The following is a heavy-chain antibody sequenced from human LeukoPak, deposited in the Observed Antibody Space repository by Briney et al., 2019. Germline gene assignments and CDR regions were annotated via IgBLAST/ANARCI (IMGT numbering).Heavy chain of an antibody. V-gene: IGHV3-23*01. CDR1: GFTFSSYA. CDR2: ISGSGGST. J-gene: IGHJ4*02. D-gene: IGHD5-18*01. Sequence: PGGSLRLSCAASGFTFSSYAMSWVRQAPGKGLEWVSAISGSGGSTYYADSVKGRFTISRDNSKNTLYLRMNSLRAEDMALYYCAKDSGTAMSYYFDSWGQGTLVTVSS. CDR3: AKDSGTAMSYYFDS.